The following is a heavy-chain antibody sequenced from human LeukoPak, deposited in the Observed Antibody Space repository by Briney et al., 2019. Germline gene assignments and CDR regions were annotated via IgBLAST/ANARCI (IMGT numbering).Heavy chain of an antibody. J-gene: IGHJ3*02. V-gene: IGHV3-11*01. D-gene: IGHD6-19*01. CDR3: ARRIAGDGSHAFDI. Sequence: NPGGSLRLSCAASGFTFSDYNMGWMRQAPGKGLEWVSCTRNSDNNMFYADSVKGRFTISRDNAKYSVYLQMNSLRAEDTAVYYCARRIAGDGSHAFDIWGQGTMVTVSS. CDR1: GFTFSDYN. CDR2: TRNSDNNM.